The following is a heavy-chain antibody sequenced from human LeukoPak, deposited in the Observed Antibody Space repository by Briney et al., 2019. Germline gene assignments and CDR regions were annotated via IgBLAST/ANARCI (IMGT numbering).Heavy chain of an antibody. CDR2: ISAYNGNT. CDR3: ARDQLPGSGYYYV. V-gene: IGHV1-18*01. D-gene: IGHD3-22*01. J-gene: IGHJ4*02. CDR1: GYTFTSYG. Sequence: ASVKLSCKASGYTFTSYGISWMRQAPGQGLEWMGWISAYNGNTNYAQKLQGRVTMTTDTSTSTDYMELRSLRSDDTAVYYCARDQLPGSGYYYVWGQGTLVTVSS.